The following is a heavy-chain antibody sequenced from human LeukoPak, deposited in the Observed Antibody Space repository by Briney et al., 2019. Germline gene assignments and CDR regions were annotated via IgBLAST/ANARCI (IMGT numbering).Heavy chain of an antibody. Sequence: GGSLRLSCVASGFTFSNYGMNWVRQAPGKGLEWVSYISGSGSDTSYADSAKGRFTISRDNSKNTLYLQMNSLRAEDTAVYYCAKDRDFWSGEDFDYWGQGTLVTVSS. V-gene: IGHV3-23*01. D-gene: IGHD3-3*01. CDR3: AKDRDFWSGEDFDY. CDR1: GFTFSNYG. J-gene: IGHJ4*02. CDR2: ISGSGSDT.